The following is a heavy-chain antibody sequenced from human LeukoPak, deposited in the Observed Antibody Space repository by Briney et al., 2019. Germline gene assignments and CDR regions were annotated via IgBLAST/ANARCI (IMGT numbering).Heavy chain of an antibody. V-gene: IGHV4-31*03. J-gene: IGHJ4*02. CDR3: ARGNGSTQGY. CDR1: DGSISSGVYY. D-gene: IGHD1-1*01. CDR2: IYYSGST. Sequence: SETLSITCTVPDGSISSGVYYGSWIRQHLGMGLEWIGYIYYSGSTYYNPSLKSRVTISVDTSKNQFSLKLSSVTAADTAVYYCARGNGSTQGYWGQGTLVTGSS.